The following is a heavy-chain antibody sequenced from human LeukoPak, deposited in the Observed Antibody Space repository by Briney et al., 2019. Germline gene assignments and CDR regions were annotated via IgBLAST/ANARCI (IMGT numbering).Heavy chain of an antibody. V-gene: IGHV4-34*01. CDR3: ARGKTVAGTIGGVNY. CDR2: INHSGST. J-gene: IGHJ4*02. CDR1: GGSFSGYC. D-gene: IGHD6-19*01. Sequence: PSETLSLTCAVYGGSFSGYCWSWIRQPPGKGLEWIGEINHSGSTNYNPSLKSRVTISVDTSKNQFSLKLSSVTAADTAVYYCARGKTVAGTIGGVNYWGQGTLVIVSS.